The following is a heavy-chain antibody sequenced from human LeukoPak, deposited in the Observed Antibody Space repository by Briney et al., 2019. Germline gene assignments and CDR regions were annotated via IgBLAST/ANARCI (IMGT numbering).Heavy chain of an antibody. CDR3: ARGLLAAAGTAFDY. V-gene: IGHV3-48*01. CDR2: ISSSSSTI. Sequence: GGSLRLSCAASGFTFSSYSMNWVRQAPGKGLEWVSYISSSSSTIYYADSVKGRFTISRDKAKNSLYLQMNSLRAEDTAVYYCARGLLAAAGTAFDYWGQGTLVTVSS. D-gene: IGHD6-13*01. J-gene: IGHJ4*02. CDR1: GFTFSSYS.